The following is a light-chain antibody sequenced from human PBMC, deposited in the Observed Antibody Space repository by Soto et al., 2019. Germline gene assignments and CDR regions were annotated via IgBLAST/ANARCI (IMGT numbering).Light chain of an antibody. V-gene: IGKV3-11*02. CDR3: QQRSNWPALT. CDR1: QSVTTY. CDR2: DAA. Sequence: ESVLTQSPATLSLSPGERATLSCRASQSVTTYLAWYQQKSGQAPRLLIHDAAYMATGIPARFSGSGSGRDFSLPILSLEPEDVAVYYCQQRSNWPALTFGGGTKVEIK. J-gene: IGKJ4*01.